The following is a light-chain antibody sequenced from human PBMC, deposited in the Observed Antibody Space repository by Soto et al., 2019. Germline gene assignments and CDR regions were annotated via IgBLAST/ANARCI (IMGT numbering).Light chain of an antibody. J-gene: IGKJ3*01. V-gene: IGKV3-15*01. Sequence: EIVMTQSPATLSVSPGERATLSCRASQSVGSSLAWCQQKPGQAPRLLIYGASTRATGIPARFSGSGSGTEFTPTISSLQSEDYAVYYCQQYNNWPSTFGPGTKVDIK. CDR2: GAS. CDR3: QQYNNWPST. CDR1: QSVGSS.